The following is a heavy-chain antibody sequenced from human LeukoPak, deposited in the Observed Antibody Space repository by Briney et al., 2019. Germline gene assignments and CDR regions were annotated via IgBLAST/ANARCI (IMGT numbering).Heavy chain of an antibody. Sequence: SETLSLTCTVSGGSISSYYWSWIRQPPGKGLEWIGYIYYSGSTNYNPSLKSRVTLSVDPSKNQFFPTLGPVAAADPAVYFCAEDHGVRGLWWSGYYGMDVWGQGTTVTVSS. CDR2: IYYSGST. V-gene: IGHV4-59*01. CDR1: GGSISSYY. D-gene: IGHD2-21*01. J-gene: IGHJ6*02. CDR3: AEDHGVRGLWWSGYYGMDV.